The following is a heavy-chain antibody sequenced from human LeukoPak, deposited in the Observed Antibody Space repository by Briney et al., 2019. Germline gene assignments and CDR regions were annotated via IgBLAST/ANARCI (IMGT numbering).Heavy chain of an antibody. V-gene: IGHV4-39*07. J-gene: IGHJ5*02. D-gene: IGHD6-13*01. CDR3: ARGGSSWYSNWFDP. Sequence: SETLSLTCTVSGGSISSSSYYWGWIRLPPGKGLEWIGSIYYSGSTYYNPSLKSRVTISVDTSKNQFSLRLTSVTAADTAVYYCARGGSSWYSNWFDPWGQGTLLTVSS. CDR2: IYYSGST. CDR1: GGSISSSSYY.